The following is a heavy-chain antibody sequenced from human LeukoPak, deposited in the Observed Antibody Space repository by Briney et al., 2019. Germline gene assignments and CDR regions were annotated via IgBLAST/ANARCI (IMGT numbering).Heavy chain of an antibody. J-gene: IGHJ6*03. CDR1: GGSISSYY. CDR2: IYYSGST. CDR3: ASAREGYYYYYMDV. D-gene: IGHD1-26*01. Sequence: NTSETLSLTCTVSGGSISSYYWSWIRQPPGKGLEWIGYIYYSGSTNYNPSLKSRVTISVDTSKNQFSLKLSSVTAADTAVYYCASAREGYYYYYMDVWGKGTTVTISS. V-gene: IGHV4-59*01.